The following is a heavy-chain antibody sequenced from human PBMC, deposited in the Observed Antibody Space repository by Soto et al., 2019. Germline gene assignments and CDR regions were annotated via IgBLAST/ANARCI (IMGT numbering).Heavy chain of an antibody. J-gene: IGHJ4*02. CDR1: GFTFHRHG. CDR3: MKDAYGVAAAGTSLDN. D-gene: IGHD6-13*01. CDR2: ITGSGST. V-gene: IGHV3-23*01. Sequence: EEQLLESGGGLVQPGGSLRLSCGASGFTFHRHGMNWVRQAPGKGLEWVSGITGSGSTYYADSVKGRFTISRDNSKNILYVEMNNLRAEDTAVYYCMKDAYGVAAAGTSLDNWGQGTLVTVSS.